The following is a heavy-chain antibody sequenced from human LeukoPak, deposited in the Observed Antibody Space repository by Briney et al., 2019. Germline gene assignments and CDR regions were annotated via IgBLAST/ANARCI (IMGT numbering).Heavy chain of an antibody. D-gene: IGHD2-15*01. V-gene: IGHV4-59*01. Sequence: TSETLSLTCTVSGGSISSYYWSWIRQPPGKGLEWIGYIYYSGSTNYNPSLKSRVTISVDTSKNQFSLKLSSVTAADTAVYYCARDPRERGYCSGGSCYPTYYYGMDVWGQGTTVTVSS. J-gene: IGHJ6*02. CDR3: ARDPRERGYCSGGSCYPTYYYGMDV. CDR2: IYYSGST. CDR1: GGSISSYY.